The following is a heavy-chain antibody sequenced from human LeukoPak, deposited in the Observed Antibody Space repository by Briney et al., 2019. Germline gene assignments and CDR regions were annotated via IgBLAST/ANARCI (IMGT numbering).Heavy chain of an antibody. CDR3: AKEKHSSGWFNFDY. CDR1: GFTFSSYW. D-gene: IGHD6-19*01. Sequence: GGSLRLSCAASGFTFSSYWMSWVRQAPGKGLEWVANIKQDGSEKYYVDSVKGRFTISRDNAKNSLYLQMNSLRAEDTAVYYCAKEKHSSGWFNFDYWGQGTLVTVSS. V-gene: IGHV3-7*01. CDR2: IKQDGSEK. J-gene: IGHJ4*02.